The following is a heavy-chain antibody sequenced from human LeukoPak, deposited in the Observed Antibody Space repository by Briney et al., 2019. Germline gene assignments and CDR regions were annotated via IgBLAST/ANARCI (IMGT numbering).Heavy chain of an antibody. CDR1: GGSISSYY. D-gene: IGHD6-13*01. CDR3: ARTAAGSGRESDY. J-gene: IGHJ4*02. Sequence: SETLSLICTVSGGSISSYYWSWIRQPPGKGLEWIGYIYYSGSTNYNPSLKSRVTISVDTSKNQFSLKLSSVTAADTAVYYCARTAAGSGRESDYWGQGTLVTVSS. V-gene: IGHV4-59*01. CDR2: IYYSGST.